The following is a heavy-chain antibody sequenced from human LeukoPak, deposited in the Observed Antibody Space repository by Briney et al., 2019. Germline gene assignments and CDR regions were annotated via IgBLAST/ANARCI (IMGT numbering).Heavy chain of an antibody. CDR3: ARDDNSEYSDDAFDI. V-gene: IGHV4-4*07. CDR2: IHTSAST. D-gene: IGHD1-26*01. J-gene: IGHJ3*02. Sequence: SETLSLTCSVSGASIRSYSWSWLRQPAGKGLEWIGRIHTSASTEYNPSLKSRVTMSVDTSKNQFSLKLNSVTTADTAVYFCARDDNSEYSDDAFDIWGQGTLVTVSS. CDR1: GASIRSYS.